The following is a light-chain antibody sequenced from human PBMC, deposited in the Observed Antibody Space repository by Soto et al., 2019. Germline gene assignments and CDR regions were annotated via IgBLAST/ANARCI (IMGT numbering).Light chain of an antibody. CDR1: QSVSSSY. V-gene: IGKV3-20*01. CDR2: GAS. J-gene: IGKJ1*01. Sequence: EIVLTQSPGTLSLSPGARATLSCRDSQSVSSSYLAWYQQKPGQAPRLLIYGASSRATGIPDRFSGSGSGTDFTLTISRLEPEDFAVYYCQQYGSSRWTFGQGTKVEIK. CDR3: QQYGSSRWT.